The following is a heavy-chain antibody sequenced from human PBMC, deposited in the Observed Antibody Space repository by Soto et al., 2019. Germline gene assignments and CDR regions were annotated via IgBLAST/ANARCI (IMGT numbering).Heavy chain of an antibody. CDR1: GFTFSSYA. J-gene: IGHJ4*02. V-gene: IGHV3-64D*06. CDR2: ISSNGGST. Sequence: HPGGSLRLSCSASGFTFSSYAMHWVRQAPGKGLEYVSAISSNGGSTYYADSVEGRFTISRDNSKNTLYLQMSSLRAEDTAVYYCVKDRGFLEWFLMAWGQGTLVTVSS. CDR3: VKDRGFLEWFLMA. D-gene: IGHD3-3*01.